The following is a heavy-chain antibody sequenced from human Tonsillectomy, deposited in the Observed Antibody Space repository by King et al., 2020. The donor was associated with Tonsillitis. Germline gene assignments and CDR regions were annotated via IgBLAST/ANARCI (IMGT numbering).Heavy chain of an antibody. V-gene: IGHV3-33*01. Sequence: VQLVESGGGVVQPGRSLRLSCAASGFTFSSYGMHWVRQAPCKGLEWVVVIWYDGSNKYYADSVNVRFTVSRDNSKNTLYLQMNSLRAEDTAVYYCAGYRDCSSTSCYTGVDYWGQGTLVTVSS. D-gene: IGHD2-2*02. CDR3: AGYRDCSSTSCYTGVDY. J-gene: IGHJ4*02. CDR1: GFTFSSYG. CDR2: IWYDGSNK.